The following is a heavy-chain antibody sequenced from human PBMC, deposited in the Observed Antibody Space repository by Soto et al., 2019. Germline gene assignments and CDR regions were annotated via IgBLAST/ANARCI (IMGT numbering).Heavy chain of an antibody. CDR3: ARVRGSYSGYRYYFDY. J-gene: IGHJ4*02. CDR1: GGTFSSYA. V-gene: IGHV1-69*13. CDR2: IIPIFGTA. Sequence: ASVKVSCKASGGTFSSYAISWVRQAPGQGLEWMGGIIPIFGTANYAQKFQGGVTLTADESTSTAYMELSSLRSEDTAVYYCARVRGSYSGYRYYFDYWGQGTLVTVSS. D-gene: IGHD5-12*01.